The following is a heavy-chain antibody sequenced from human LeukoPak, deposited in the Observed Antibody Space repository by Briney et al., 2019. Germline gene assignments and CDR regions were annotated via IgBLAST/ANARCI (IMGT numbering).Heavy chain of an antibody. CDR1: GGSFSGYY. Sequence: SETLPLTCGVYGGSFSGYYWSWIRQPPGMGLEWIGEINHRGSTNYNPSLKGRVIISVDTSKNQFSLRLTSVTAADTAVYYCARGTVVAAISWFDPWGQGTLVTVSS. V-gene: IGHV4-34*01. D-gene: IGHD2-15*01. CDR2: INHRGST. CDR3: ARGTVVAAISWFDP. J-gene: IGHJ5*02.